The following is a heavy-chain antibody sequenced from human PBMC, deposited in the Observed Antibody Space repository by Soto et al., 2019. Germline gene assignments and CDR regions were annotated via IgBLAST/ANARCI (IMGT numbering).Heavy chain of an antibody. CDR3: ARASPGDCSSTSCYWAHAFDI. CDR2: ISSNGGST. CDR1: GFTFSSYA. Sequence: GSLRLSCAASGFTFSSYAMHWVRQAPGKGLEYVSAISSNGGSTYYANSVKGRFTISRDNSKNTLYLQMGSLRAEDMAVYYCARASPGDCSSTSCYWAHAFDIWGQGTMVTVSS. J-gene: IGHJ3*02. D-gene: IGHD2-2*01. V-gene: IGHV3-64*01.